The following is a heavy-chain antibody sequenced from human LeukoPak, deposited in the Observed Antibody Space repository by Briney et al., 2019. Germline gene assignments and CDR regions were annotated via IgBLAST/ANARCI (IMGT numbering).Heavy chain of an antibody. Sequence: SETLSLTCTVSGGSVSSGSYYWSWIRQPPGKGLEWIGYIYYSGSTNYNPSLKSRVTISVDTSKNQFSLKLSSVTAADTAVYSPAKGGYYYDSSGYYYVSALDYWGQGTLVTVSS. CDR3: AKGGYYYDSSGYYYVSALDY. D-gene: IGHD3-22*01. V-gene: IGHV4-61*01. J-gene: IGHJ4*02. CDR2: IYYSGST. CDR1: GGSVSSGSYY.